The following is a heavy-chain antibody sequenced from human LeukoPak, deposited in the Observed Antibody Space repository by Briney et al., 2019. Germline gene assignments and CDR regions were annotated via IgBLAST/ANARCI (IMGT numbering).Heavy chain of an antibody. J-gene: IGHJ4*02. Sequence: PSETLSPTCAVYGGSFSGYYWSWIRQPPGKGLEWIGEINHSGSTNYNPSLKSRVTISVDTSKNQFSLRLSSVTAADTAVYYCAKKSSGLNPFDYWGQGTLVTVSS. V-gene: IGHV4-34*01. CDR2: INHSGST. CDR3: AKKSSGLNPFDY. D-gene: IGHD1-14*01. CDR1: GGSFSGYY.